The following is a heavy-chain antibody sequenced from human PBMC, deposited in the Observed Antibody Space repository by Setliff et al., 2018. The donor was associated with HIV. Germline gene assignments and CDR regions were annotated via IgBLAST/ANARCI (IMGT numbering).Heavy chain of an antibody. CDR2: MMTIFSTT. Sequence: ASVKVSCKSSAGSFSIFAINWVRQAPGQGLEWMGGMMTIFSTTNYARKFQGRVTITTDESTGTAYMELSNLRSEDTAVYYCATEGAGGSYQRASALDLWGQGTMVTVSS. D-gene: IGHD1-26*01. J-gene: IGHJ3*01. V-gene: IGHV1-69*05. CDR3: ATEGAGGSYQRASALDL. CDR1: AGSFSIFA.